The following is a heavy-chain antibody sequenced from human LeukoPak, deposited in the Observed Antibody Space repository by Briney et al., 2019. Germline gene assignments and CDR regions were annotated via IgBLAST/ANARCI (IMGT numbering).Heavy chain of an antibody. CDR2: ITGSGGST. D-gene: IGHD5-24*01. CDR1: GFTFTLYV. Sequence: GGSLRLSCAASGFTFTLYVMSCVRQAPGKGLEWVSSITGSGGSTYYADSVKGRFTISRDNSKNTLYLQLSSLRAEDTAVYYCAREMATIRGQGTLVTVSS. J-gene: IGHJ4*02. CDR3: AREMATI. V-gene: IGHV3-23*01.